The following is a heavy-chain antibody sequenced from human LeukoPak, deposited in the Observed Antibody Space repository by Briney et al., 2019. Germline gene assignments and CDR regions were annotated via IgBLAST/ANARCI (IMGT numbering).Heavy chain of an antibody. CDR3: AKDLAASTPT. CDR2: ISHAGSNE. D-gene: IGHD6-13*01. Sequence: HPGGSLRLSCAASGLSFSSYGMHWIRQAPGKGLEWVALISHAGSNEYYAASVKGRFTISRDNSNNTFYLQMNSLRPEDTAVYYCAKDLAASTPTWGQGTLVTVSS. J-gene: IGHJ5*02. CDR1: GLSFSSYG. V-gene: IGHV3-30*18.